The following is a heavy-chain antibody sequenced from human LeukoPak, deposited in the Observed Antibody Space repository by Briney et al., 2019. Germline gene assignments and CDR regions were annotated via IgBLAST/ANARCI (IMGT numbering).Heavy chain of an antibody. J-gene: IGHJ4*02. CDR1: GFTFSSYA. V-gene: IGHV3-23*01. Sequence: GGSLRLSCAASGFTFSSYAMSWVRQAPGKGLEWVSAISGSGGSTYYADSVKGRFTISRDNSKNTLYLQMNSLRAEDTAVYYCAKSPKAIAVADLHFDYWGQGTLVTVSS. CDR2: ISGSGGST. CDR3: AKSPKAIAVADLHFDY. D-gene: IGHD6-19*01.